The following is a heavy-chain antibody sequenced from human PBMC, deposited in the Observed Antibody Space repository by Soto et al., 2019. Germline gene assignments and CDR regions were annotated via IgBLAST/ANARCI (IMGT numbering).Heavy chain of an antibody. CDR1: GGSISSSSYY. J-gene: IGHJ4*02. CDR2: IYYSGST. CDR3: ARLTTGIDY. V-gene: IGHV4-39*01. Sequence: SETLSLTCTVSGGSISSSSYYWGWIRQPPGKGLEWIGSIYYSGSTYYNPSLKSRVTISVDTSKNQFSLKLGSVTAADTAVYYCARLTTGIDYWGQGTLVTVSS. D-gene: IGHD1-1*01.